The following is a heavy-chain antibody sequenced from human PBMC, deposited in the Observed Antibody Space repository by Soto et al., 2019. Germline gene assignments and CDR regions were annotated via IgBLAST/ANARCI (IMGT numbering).Heavy chain of an antibody. J-gene: IGHJ3*02. CDR2: ISYDGSNK. CDR3: ANAKRRPYYDSSGYYPDAFDI. CDR1: GFTFSSYG. D-gene: IGHD3-22*01. Sequence: QVQLVESGGGVVQPGRSLRLSCAASGFTFSSYGMHWVRQAPGKGLEWVAVISYDGSNKYYADSVKGRFTIPRDNSKNTLYLQMNSLRAEDTAVYYCANAKRRPYYDSSGYYPDAFDIWGQGTMVTVSS. V-gene: IGHV3-30*18.